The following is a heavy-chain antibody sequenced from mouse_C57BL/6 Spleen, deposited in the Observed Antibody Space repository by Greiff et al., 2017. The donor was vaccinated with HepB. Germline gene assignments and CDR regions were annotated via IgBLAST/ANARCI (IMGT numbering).Heavy chain of an antibody. V-gene: IGHV1-18*01. CDR1: GYTFTDYN. D-gene: IGHD1-1*01. J-gene: IGHJ2*01. CDR3: ARPYYYGSSPLFDY. Sequence: EVQLQQSGPELVKPGASVKIPCKASGYTFTDYNMDWVKQSHGKSLEWIGDINPNNGGTIYNQKFKGKATLTIDKSSSTAYMELRSLTSEDTAVYYCARPYYYGSSPLFDYWGQGTTLTVSS. CDR2: INPNNGGT.